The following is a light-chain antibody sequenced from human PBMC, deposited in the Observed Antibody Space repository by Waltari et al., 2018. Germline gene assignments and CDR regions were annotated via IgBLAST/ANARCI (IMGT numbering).Light chain of an antibody. Sequence: EIVLTQSPATLSLSPGERATLSCRASQSVSSYLAWYQQKPGQAPRLLIYDASNRATGIQARFSGSGSGTDFTLTISSLEPEDFVVYYCQQRSTWPLTFGGGTKVEIK. CDR2: DAS. CDR1: QSVSSY. V-gene: IGKV3-11*01. CDR3: QQRSTWPLT. J-gene: IGKJ4*01.